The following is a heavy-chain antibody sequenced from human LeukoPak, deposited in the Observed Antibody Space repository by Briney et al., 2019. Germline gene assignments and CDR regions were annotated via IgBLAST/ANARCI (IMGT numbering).Heavy chain of an antibody. CDR2: ISAYNGNT. CDR1: GYTFTSYG. J-gene: IGHJ4*02. D-gene: IGHD3-10*01. Sequence: ASVKVSCKASGYTFTSYGISWVRQAPGQGLERMGWISAYNGNTNYAQKLQGRVTMTTDTSTSTAYMELRSLRSDDTAVYYCARVSYYGWFGELWGQGTLVTVSS. V-gene: IGHV1-18*01. CDR3: ARVSYYGWFGEL.